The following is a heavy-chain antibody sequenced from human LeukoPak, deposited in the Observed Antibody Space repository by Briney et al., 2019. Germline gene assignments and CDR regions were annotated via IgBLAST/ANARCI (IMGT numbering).Heavy chain of an antibody. CDR3: ARDGNYYDSSGYLKFDP. D-gene: IGHD3-22*01. V-gene: IGHV3-21*01. Sequence: GGSLRLSCAASGFTFSSYSMNWVRQAPGKGLEWVSSISSSSSYIYYADSVKGRFTISRDNAKNSLYLQMNSLRAEDTAVNYCARDGNYYDSSGYLKFDPWGQGTLVTVSS. CDR2: ISSSSSYI. J-gene: IGHJ5*02. CDR1: GFTFSSYS.